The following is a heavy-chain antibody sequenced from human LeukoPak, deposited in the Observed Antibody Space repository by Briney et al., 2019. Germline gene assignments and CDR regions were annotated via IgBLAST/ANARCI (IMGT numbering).Heavy chain of an antibody. D-gene: IGHD5-24*01. CDR2: ISISSNYI. CDR3: AREERDGYNYYWYFDL. J-gene: IGHJ2*01. Sequence: GGSLRLSCAASGFTFSRYSMNWVRQAPGKGLEWVSSISISSNYIYYPDSLKGRFTISRDNAKNSLYLQMSSLRAEDTAVYYCAREERDGYNYYWYFDLWGRGTLVTVSS. V-gene: IGHV3-21*01. CDR1: GFTFSRYS.